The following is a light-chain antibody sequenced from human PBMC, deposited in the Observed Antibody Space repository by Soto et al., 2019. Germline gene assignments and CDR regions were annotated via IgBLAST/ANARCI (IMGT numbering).Light chain of an antibody. CDR3: QQYGSSPGT. V-gene: IGKV3-20*01. Sequence: EIVLTQSPGTLSLSPGERATLSCRASQSVSSSYLAWYQQKPDQAPRLLIYGASSRATGIPDRFSGSGSGTDFTLTISRLEPEDFALYYCQQYGSSPGTFGQGTKVEIK. J-gene: IGKJ1*01. CDR1: QSVSSSY. CDR2: GAS.